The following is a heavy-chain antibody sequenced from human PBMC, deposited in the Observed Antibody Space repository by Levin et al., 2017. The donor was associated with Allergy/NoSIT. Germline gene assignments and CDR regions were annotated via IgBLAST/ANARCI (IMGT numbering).Heavy chain of an antibody. CDR1: GGSFSGYY. V-gene: IGHV4-34*01. J-gene: IGHJ5*02. D-gene: IGHD5-18*01. CDR3: ARRGPGYSYPVGWFDP. Sequence: ASETLSLTCAVYGGSFSGYYWSWIRQPPGKGLEWIGEINHSGSTNYNPSLKSRVTISVDTSKNQFSLKLSSVTAADTAVYYCARRGPGYSYPVGWFDPWGQGTLVTVSS. CDR2: INHSGST.